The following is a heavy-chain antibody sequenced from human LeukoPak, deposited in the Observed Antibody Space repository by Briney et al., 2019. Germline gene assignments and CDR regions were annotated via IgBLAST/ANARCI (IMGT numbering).Heavy chain of an antibody. V-gene: IGHV1-8*01. CDR2: MNPNSGNT. J-gene: IGHJ4*02. D-gene: IGHD3-22*01. CDR3: ARGRGYYDSSGYYPAFDY. Sequence: ASVMVSCKASGYTFTSYDINWVRQATGQGLEWMGWMNPNSGNTGYAQKFQGRVTMTRNTSISTAYMELSSLRSEDTAVYYCARGRGYYDSSGYYPAFDYWGQGTLVTVSS. CDR1: GYTFTSYD.